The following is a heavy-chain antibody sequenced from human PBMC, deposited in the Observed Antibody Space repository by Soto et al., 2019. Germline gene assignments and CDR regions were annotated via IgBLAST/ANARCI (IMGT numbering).Heavy chain of an antibody. J-gene: IGHJ4*02. CDR2: ISSSSSYI. Sequence: GGSLRLSCAASGFTFSSYSMNWVRQAPGKGLEWVSSISSSSSYIYYADSVKGRFTISRDNAKNSLYLQMNSLRAEDTAVYYCARVSSGYDWGYFDYWGQGTLVTVSS. V-gene: IGHV3-21*01. CDR1: GFTFSSYS. CDR3: ARVSSGYDWGYFDY. D-gene: IGHD5-12*01.